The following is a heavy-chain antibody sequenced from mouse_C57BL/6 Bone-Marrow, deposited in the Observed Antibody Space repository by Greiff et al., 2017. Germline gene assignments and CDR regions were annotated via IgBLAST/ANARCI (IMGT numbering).Heavy chain of an antibody. J-gene: IGHJ4*01. V-gene: IGHV1-69*01. CDR3: ARSDYDGAMDY. D-gene: IGHD2-4*01. Sequence: VQLQQPGAELVMPGASVKLSCKASGYTFTSYWMNWVKQRPGQGLEWIGAIDPSDSYTNYNQKFKGKSTLTVDKSSSTAYMQLSSLTSEDSAVYYCARSDYDGAMDYWGQGTSVTVSS. CDR1: GYTFTSYW. CDR2: IDPSDSYT.